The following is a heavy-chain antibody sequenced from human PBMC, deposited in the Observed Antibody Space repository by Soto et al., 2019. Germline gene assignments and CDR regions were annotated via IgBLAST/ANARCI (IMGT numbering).Heavy chain of an antibody. CDR3: AREDGYP. CDR2: IYYSGTT. V-gene: IGHV4-39*07. D-gene: IGHD5-12*01. Sequence: SETLSLTCSVSGVSISSSSYYWGWIRQPPGKGLEWIGSIYYSGTTYYNPSLKSRVTISVDTSKNQFSLKLTSVTAADTAVYYCAREDGYPWGQGTLVTVSS. J-gene: IGHJ5*02. CDR1: GVSISSSSYY.